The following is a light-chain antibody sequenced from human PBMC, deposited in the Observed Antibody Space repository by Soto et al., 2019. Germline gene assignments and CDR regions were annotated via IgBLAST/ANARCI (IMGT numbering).Light chain of an antibody. CDR1: QSVSSN. Sequence: EIVLTQSRATLSLSPGERASLSCRASQSVSSNLAWYQQKPGQAPRLLIYDASNRATGIAARFSGSGSGTDFTLTISSLKPADFAVYYCQRGDTFGQGTRLEIK. J-gene: IGKJ5*01. CDR2: DAS. V-gene: IGKV3-11*01. CDR3: QRGDT.